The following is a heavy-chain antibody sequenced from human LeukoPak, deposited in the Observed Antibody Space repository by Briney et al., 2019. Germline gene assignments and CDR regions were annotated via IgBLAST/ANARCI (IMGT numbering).Heavy chain of an antibody. CDR2: GLYTGNT. CDR1: GVSFSVNHYH. J-gene: IGHJ4*02. Sequence: WETLSLTCSVSGVSFSVNHYHWGWLRQPPGKGREWIGSGLYTGNTYSNPSLRSRVTISVDTSKNEFSLKMNSVTAADTAVYYCAREHRSSKYFHSWGQGALMVVSS. D-gene: IGHD6-6*01. CDR3: AREHRSSKYFHS. V-gene: IGHV4-39*02.